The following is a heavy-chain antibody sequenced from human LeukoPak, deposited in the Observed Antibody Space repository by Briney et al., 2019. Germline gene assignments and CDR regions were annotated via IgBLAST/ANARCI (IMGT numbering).Heavy chain of an antibody. CDR3: ARGVYGDYGPGTNWFDP. V-gene: IGHV1-18*01. Sequence: ASAKVSCKASGYTFTSYGISWVRQAPGQGLEWMGWISAYNGNTNYAQKLQGRVTMTTDTSTSTAYMELRSLRSDDTAVYYCARGVYGDYGPGTNWFDPWGQGTLVTVSS. D-gene: IGHD4-17*01. CDR1: GYTFTSYG. CDR2: ISAYNGNT. J-gene: IGHJ5*02.